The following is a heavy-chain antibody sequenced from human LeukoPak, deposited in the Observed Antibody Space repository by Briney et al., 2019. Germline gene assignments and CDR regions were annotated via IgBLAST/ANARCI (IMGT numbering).Heavy chain of an antibody. Sequence: GGSLRLSCAASGFTFSSYGMHWVRQAPGKGLEWVAVISYDGSNKYYADSVKGRFTISRDNSKNTLYLEMNSLRAEDTAVYYCARDGDTSQWASFDYWGQGTLVTVSS. D-gene: IGHD2-2*01. CDR1: GFTFSSYG. CDR3: ARDGDTSQWASFDY. CDR2: ISYDGSNK. V-gene: IGHV3-30*03. J-gene: IGHJ4*02.